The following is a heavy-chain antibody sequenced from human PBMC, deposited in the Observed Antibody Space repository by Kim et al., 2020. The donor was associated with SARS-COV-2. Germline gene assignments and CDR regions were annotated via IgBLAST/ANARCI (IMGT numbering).Heavy chain of an antibody. CDR1: GFTFSSFG. V-gene: IGHV1-18*01. CDR2: IGADNGNT. Sequence: ASVKVSCKASGFTFSSFGVSWVRQAPGLGLEWMGWIGADNGNTKYGKKLQGRITMTTDTSTNTAYMELGSLRSDDTAVYYCASGHSGRMSFEYWGQGTLVTVSS. CDR3: ASGHSGRMSFEY. J-gene: IGHJ4*02. D-gene: IGHD3-10*01.